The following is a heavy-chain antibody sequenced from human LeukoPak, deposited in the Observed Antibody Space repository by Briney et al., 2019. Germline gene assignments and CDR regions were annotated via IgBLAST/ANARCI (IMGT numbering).Heavy chain of an antibody. CDR1: GYTFTGYY. CDR3: ARGDYDFWSGSPPMDV. CDR2: MNPNSGNT. Sequence: ASVKVSCKASGYTFTGYYMHWVRQAPGQGLEWMGWMNPNSGNTGYAQKFQGRVTITRNTSISTAYMELSSLRSEDTAVYYCARGDYDFWSGSPPMDVWGKGTTVTVSS. J-gene: IGHJ6*04. V-gene: IGHV1-8*03. D-gene: IGHD3-3*01.